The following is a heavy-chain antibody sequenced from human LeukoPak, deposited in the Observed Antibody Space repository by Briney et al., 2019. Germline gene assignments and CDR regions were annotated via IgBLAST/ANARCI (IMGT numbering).Heavy chain of an antibody. D-gene: IGHD6-19*01. J-gene: IGHJ4*02. Sequence: SETLSLTCTVSGGSISSSSYYWGWIRQPPGKGLEWIGSIYYSGSTYYNPSLKSRVTISVDTSKNQFSLKLSSVTAADTAVYYCARTSIAVAALDFDYWGQGTLVTVSS. CDR1: GGSISSSSYY. CDR3: ARTSIAVAALDFDY. V-gene: IGHV4-39*01. CDR2: IYYSGST.